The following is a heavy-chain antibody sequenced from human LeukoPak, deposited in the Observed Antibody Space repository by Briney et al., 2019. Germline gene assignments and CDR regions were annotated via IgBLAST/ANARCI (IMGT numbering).Heavy chain of an antibody. CDR2: IIPIFGTA. Sequence: SVKVSCKASGGTFSSYAISWVRQAPGQGLEWMGGIIPIFGTANYAQKFQGRVTITADESTSTAYMELGSLRSEDTAVYYCASHLARMDIVATPSYYYYGMDVWGKGTTVTVSS. V-gene: IGHV1-69*13. CDR1: GGTFSSYA. J-gene: IGHJ6*04. CDR3: ASHLARMDIVATPSYYYYGMDV. D-gene: IGHD5-12*01.